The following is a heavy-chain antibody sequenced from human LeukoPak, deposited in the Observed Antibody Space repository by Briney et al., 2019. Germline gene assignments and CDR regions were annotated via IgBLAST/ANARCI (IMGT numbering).Heavy chain of an antibody. Sequence: KPSETLSLTSAVYGGSFSGYYWSWIRQPPGKGLEWIGETNHSGSTNYNPSLKSRVTISVDTSKNQFSLKLSSVTAADTTVYYCARGPSGSYFSFDYWGQGTLVTVSS. V-gene: IGHV4-34*01. CDR1: GGSFSGYY. CDR2: TNHSGST. D-gene: IGHD1-26*01. CDR3: ARGPSGSYFSFDY. J-gene: IGHJ4*02.